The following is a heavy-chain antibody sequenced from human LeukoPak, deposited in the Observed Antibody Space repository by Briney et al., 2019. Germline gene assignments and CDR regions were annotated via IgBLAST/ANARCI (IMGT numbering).Heavy chain of an antibody. V-gene: IGHV1-18*01. CDR2: ISAYNGNT. CDR1: GYTFTSYG. D-gene: IGHD3-22*01. CDR3: ARGLPEYYYDSSGQDN. Sequence: ASVKVSCKASGYTFTSYGISWVRQAPGQGLEWMGWISAYNGNTNYAQKLQGRVTMTTDTSTCSAYMELRSLRSDCTAVYYCARGLPEYYYDSSGQDNWGQRALGTVSS. J-gene: IGHJ4*02.